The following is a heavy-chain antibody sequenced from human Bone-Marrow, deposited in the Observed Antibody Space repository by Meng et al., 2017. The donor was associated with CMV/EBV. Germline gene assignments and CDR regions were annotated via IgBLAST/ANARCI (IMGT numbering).Heavy chain of an antibody. Sequence: GESLKISCAASGFTFSSYSMNWVRQAPGKGLEWVSSISSSSSYIYYADSVKGRFTISRDNSENTLFLQMTNLRADDTAIYYCVKGNFDYWGQGTRVTVSS. D-gene: IGHD2-21*01. CDR1: GFTFSSYS. V-gene: IGHV3-21*01. CDR2: ISSSSSYI. J-gene: IGHJ4*02. CDR3: VKGNFDY.